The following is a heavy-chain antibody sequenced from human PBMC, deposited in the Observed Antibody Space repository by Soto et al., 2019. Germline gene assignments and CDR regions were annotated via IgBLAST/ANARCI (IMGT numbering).Heavy chain of an antibody. CDR2: IYYSGST. CDR3: ARENMGVWASDYYCGMDV. V-gene: IGHV4-59*01. D-gene: IGHD3-16*01. Sequence: SETLSLTCTVSGGSISSYYWSWIRQPPGKGLEWIGYIYYSGSTNYNPSPKSRVTISVDTSKNQFSLKLSSVTAADTAVYYCARENMGVWASDYYCGMDVWGQGTTVTVSS. CDR1: GGSISSYY. J-gene: IGHJ6*02.